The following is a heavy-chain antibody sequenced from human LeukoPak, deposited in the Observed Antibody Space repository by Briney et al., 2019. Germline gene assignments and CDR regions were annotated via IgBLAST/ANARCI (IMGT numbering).Heavy chain of an antibody. CDR2: VNHSGST. CDR3: ARENPYYYDSRGYRYYFDY. Sequence: PSETLSLTCAVYGGSLSGYFWSWIRQPPGKGLEWIGEVNHSGSTSHNPSLKSRVTMSVDTSKNQFSLRLSSVTAADTAVYYCARENPYYYDSRGYRYYFDYWGQGTLVTVSS. CDR1: GGSLSGYF. V-gene: IGHV4-34*01. J-gene: IGHJ4*02. D-gene: IGHD3-22*01.